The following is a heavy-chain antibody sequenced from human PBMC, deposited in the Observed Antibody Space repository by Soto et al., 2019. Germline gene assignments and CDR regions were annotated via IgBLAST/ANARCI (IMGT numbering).Heavy chain of an antibody. CDR1: GGSISSGGYY. CDR3: ARGVDYDILTEGAFDI. J-gene: IGHJ3*02. D-gene: IGHD3-9*01. V-gene: IGHV4-31*03. Sequence: ASETLSLTCTVSGGSISSGGYYWSWIRQHPGKGLEWIGYIYYSGSTYYKPSLKSRVNISVDTSKNQISLKLSSVTAADTAVFYCARGVDYDILTEGAFDIWGQGTMVTVPS. CDR2: IYYSGST.